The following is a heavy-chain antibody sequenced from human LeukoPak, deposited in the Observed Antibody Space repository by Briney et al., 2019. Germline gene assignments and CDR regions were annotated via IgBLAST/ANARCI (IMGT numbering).Heavy chain of an antibody. Sequence: TGGSLRLSCAASGFTFRNSAMSWVRQAPGKGLEWVSTISGSGVGTYYADSVKGRFTISRDNFKNTLYLQMNSLRAEDTAVYYCAKNNWNDMPFVDDWGQGTLVTVSS. CDR1: GFTFRNSA. CDR3: AKNNWNDMPFVDD. D-gene: IGHD1-20*01. CDR2: ISGSGVGT. J-gene: IGHJ4*02. V-gene: IGHV3-23*01.